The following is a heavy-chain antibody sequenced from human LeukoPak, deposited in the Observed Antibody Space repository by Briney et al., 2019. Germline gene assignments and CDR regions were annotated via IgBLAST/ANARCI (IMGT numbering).Heavy chain of an antibody. CDR2: IIPIFGIA. V-gene: IGHV1-69*04. CDR3: ARGGVEFDY. J-gene: IGHJ4*02. CDR1: GGTFSSYA. D-gene: IGHD2-15*01. Sequence: SVKVSCKASGGTFSSYAISWVRQAPGQGLEWMGRIIPIFGIANYAQKFQGRVTITADKSTSTAYMELSSLRSEDTTVYYCARGGVEFDYWGQGTLVTVSS.